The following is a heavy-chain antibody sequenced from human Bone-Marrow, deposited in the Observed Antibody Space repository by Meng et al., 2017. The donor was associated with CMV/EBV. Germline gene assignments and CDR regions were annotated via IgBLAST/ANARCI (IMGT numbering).Heavy chain of an antibody. CDR2: INPNSGGT. V-gene: IGHV1-2*06. CDR1: GYTFTGYY. CDR3: ARETSGSEAPGSYYYDY. J-gene: IGHJ4*02. Sequence: ASVKVSCKASGYTFTGYYMHWVRQAPGQGLEWMGRINPNSGGTNYAQKFQGRVTMTRDTSISTAYMELSRLRSDDTAVYYCARETSGSEAPGSYYYDYWGQGTLVTVSS. D-gene: IGHD3-10*01.